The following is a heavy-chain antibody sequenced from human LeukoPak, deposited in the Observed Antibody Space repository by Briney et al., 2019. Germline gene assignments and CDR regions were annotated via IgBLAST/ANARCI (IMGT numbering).Heavy chain of an antibody. CDR3: ARDGSVRSGNSNFYY. J-gene: IGHJ4*02. CDR2: INPNSGDT. D-gene: IGHD4-23*01. V-gene: IGHV1-2*02. CDR1: GYTFTAYY. Sequence: ASVKVSCKASGYTFTAYYIHWVRQAPGQGLEWMGWINPNSGDTNYAQEFQGRVTMTRDTSISTAYMELSRLTSDDTAVYYCARDGSVRSGNSNFYYWGQGTLVTVSS.